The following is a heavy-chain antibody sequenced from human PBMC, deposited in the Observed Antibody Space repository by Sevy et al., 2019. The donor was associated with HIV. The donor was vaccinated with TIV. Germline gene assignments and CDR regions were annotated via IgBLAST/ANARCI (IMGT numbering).Heavy chain of an antibody. D-gene: IGHD3-10*01. CDR2: ISYDGSNK. CDR3: ARDPGITMVRGGFDY. J-gene: IGHJ4*02. Sequence: GGSLRLSCAASGFTFSSYAMHWVRQAPGKGLEWVAVISYDGSNKYYADSVKGGFTISRDNSKNTLYLQMNSLRAEDTAVYYCARDPGITMVRGGFDYWGQGTLVTVSS. CDR1: GFTFSSYA. V-gene: IGHV3-30-3*01.